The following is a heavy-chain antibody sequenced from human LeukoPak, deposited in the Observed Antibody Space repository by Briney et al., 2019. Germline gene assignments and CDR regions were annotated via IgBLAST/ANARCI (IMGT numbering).Heavy chain of an antibody. Sequence: PSETLSLTCTVSGGSISSYYWSWIRKPPGKGLEWIGDFYYSGGTNSNPSLKSRVTISVDTSKNQFSLKLSSVTAADTAVYYCARVEMVANSNGYFDYWGQGTLVTVSS. V-gene: IGHV4-59*01. CDR1: GGSISSYY. CDR3: ARVEMVANSNGYFDY. J-gene: IGHJ4*02. CDR2: FYYSGGT. D-gene: IGHD5-12*01.